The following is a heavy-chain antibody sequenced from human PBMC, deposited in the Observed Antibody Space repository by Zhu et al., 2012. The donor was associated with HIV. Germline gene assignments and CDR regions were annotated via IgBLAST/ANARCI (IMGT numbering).Heavy chain of an antibody. J-gene: IGHJ6*03. V-gene: IGHV4-39*01. CDR3: ARHRGDRVFFEWSPTRTSYYYYMDV. CDR2: IYDSGTT. CDR1: GGSISSGGYY. Sequence: QVQLQESGPGLVKPSETLSLTCTVSGGSISSGGYYWGWIRRPPGKGLEWIGNIYDSGTTYYNPSLKTRVTISVDTSKNQFSLTLSSVTAADTAIYYCARHRGDRVFFEWSPTRTSYYYYMDVWGAGTSVTVSS. D-gene: IGHD3-3*01.